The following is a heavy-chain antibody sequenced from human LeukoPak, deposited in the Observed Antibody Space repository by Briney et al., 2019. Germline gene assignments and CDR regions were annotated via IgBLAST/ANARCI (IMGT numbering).Heavy chain of an antibody. V-gene: IGHV3-30*02. Sequence: GGSLRLSCAASGFTFSSYGMHWVRQAPGKGLEWVAFIRYDGSNKYYADSVKGRFTISRDNSKTTLHLQMSSLRAEDTAVYYCAKDEAAAGYAFDIWGQATKVTDSS. CDR2: IRYDGSNK. J-gene: IGHJ3*02. CDR1: GFTFSSYG. CDR3: AKDEAAAGYAFDI. D-gene: IGHD6-13*01.